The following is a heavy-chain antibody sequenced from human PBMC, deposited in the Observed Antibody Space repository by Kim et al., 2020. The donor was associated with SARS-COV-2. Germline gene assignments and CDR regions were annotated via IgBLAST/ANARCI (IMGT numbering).Heavy chain of an antibody. V-gene: IGHV3-30*18. J-gene: IGHJ6*04. Sequence: GGSLRLSCTASGLNFNTYGMHWVRQAPGKGLEWLAVISYDGKKRYYGDPVKGRVTISRDNSKNRLFLQIMSLRAEDTALYYCAKGPPLGVVWGKGTTVNVSS. CDR3: AKGPPLGVV. CDR1: GLNFNTYG. CDR2: ISYDGKKR. D-gene: IGHD3-16*01.